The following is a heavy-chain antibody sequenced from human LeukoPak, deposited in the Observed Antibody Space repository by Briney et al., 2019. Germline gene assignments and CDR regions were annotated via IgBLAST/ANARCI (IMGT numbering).Heavy chain of an antibody. CDR3: AKGGYCSNGVCYSSLDY. J-gene: IGHJ4*02. CDR2: ISWNSGNV. V-gene: IGHV3-9*01. CDR1: GFTFADYA. Sequence: GRSLRLSCAASGFTFADYAMHWVRHAPGKGLEWVSGISWNSGNVDYADSVKGRFTVSRDNTKNSLYVQMNNLRAEDTALYYCAKGGYCSNGVCYSSLDYWGQGTLVTVSS. D-gene: IGHD2-8*01.